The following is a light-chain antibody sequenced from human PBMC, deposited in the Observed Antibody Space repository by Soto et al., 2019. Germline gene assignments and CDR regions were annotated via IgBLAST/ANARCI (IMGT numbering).Light chain of an antibody. V-gene: IGKV3-20*01. CDR1: QSVSSNY. CDR2: AAS. J-gene: IGKJ5*01. CDR3: QQYGSSPIT. Sequence: EIVLTQSPGTLSLSPGERATLSCRASQSVSSNYLAWYQQKPGQAPRLLIYAASSRATGIPDRFSGSGSGTDFTLTVSRLEPEDFEVYYCQQYGSSPITFGQGTRLEIK.